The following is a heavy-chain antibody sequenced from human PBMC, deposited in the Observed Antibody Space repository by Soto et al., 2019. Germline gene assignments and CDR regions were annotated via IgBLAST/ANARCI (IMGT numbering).Heavy chain of an antibody. D-gene: IGHD3-22*01. CDR3: ARVETFYDRSGYHDALDI. CDR2: IYYSGSI. Sequence: SETLSLTCTVSGGSITSYYWSWIRQPPGKGLEWIGHIYYSGSINYNPSLKSRVTISVDTSKNQVSLKLSSVTAADTAVYYCARVETFYDRSGYHDALDIWGQGTMVTVSS. J-gene: IGHJ3*02. V-gene: IGHV4-59*01. CDR1: GGSITSYY.